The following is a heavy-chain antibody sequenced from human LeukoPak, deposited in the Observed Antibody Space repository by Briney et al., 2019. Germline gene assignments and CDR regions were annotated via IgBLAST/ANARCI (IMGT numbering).Heavy chain of an antibody. CDR3: AREGGAYYGSGSSHFDY. CDR2: INSDGSST. J-gene: IGHJ4*02. Sequence: GGSLRLSCAASGFTFSSYWMHWVRQAPGKGLVWVSRINSDGSSTSYADSVKGRFTISRDNAKNTLYLQMNSLRAEDTAVYYCAREGGAYYGSGSSHFDYWGQGTLVTVSS. V-gene: IGHV3-74*01. CDR1: GFTFSSYW. D-gene: IGHD3-10*01.